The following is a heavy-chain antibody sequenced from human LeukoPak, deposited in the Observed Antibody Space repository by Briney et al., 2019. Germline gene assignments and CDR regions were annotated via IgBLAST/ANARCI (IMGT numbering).Heavy chain of an antibody. J-gene: IGHJ6*02. CDR1: GGSFSGYY. CDR3: ARGGFFGVVIIATHYYYYGMDV. V-gene: IGHV4-34*01. CDR2: ISHSGST. Sequence: KPSETLSLTCAVYGGSFSGYYWSWIRQPPGKGLEWIGEISHSGSTNYNPSLKSRVTISVDTSKNQFSLKLSSVTAADTAVYYCARGGFFGVVIIATHYYYYGMDVWGQGTTVTVSS. D-gene: IGHD3-3*01.